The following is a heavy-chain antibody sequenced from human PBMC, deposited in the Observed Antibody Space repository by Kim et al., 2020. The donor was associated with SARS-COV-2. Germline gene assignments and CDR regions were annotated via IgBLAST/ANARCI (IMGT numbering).Heavy chain of an antibody. CDR1: EISFGNFA. CDR3: VRDGVPANSLWDWFDP. D-gene: IGHD2-15*01. J-gene: IGHJ5*02. CDR2: IGGNGVDT. V-gene: IGHV3-23*01. Sequence: GGSLRLSCAGSEISFGNFAMSWVRQTPGKGLEWVSGIGGNGVDTDYANSVKGRFIISRDNSKKKLYLQMNSLRAEDTAMYFCVRDGVPANSLWDWFDPWG.